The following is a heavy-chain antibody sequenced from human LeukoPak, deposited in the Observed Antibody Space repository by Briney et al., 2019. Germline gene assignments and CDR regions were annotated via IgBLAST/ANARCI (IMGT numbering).Heavy chain of an antibody. Sequence: GGSLRLSCAASGFTFSSYSMNWVRQAPGKGLEWVSYISSSSSTIYYADSVKGRFTISRDNSKNTLYLQMNSLRADDTAVYYCARLWELNYFDYWGQGTLVTVSS. CDR1: GFTFSSYS. D-gene: IGHD1-26*01. J-gene: IGHJ4*02. V-gene: IGHV3-48*01. CDR2: ISSSSSTI. CDR3: ARLWELNYFDY.